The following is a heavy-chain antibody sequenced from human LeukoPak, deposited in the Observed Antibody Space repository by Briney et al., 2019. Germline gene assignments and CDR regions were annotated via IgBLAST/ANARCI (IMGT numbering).Heavy chain of an antibody. V-gene: IGHV3-33*08. CDR3: ARDGGIGLDY. J-gene: IGHJ4*02. CDR1: GFTFDDYA. Sequence: GGSLRLSCAASGFTFDDYAMHWVRQAPGKGLEWVAVIWYGESKKYYADSVKGRFTISRDVSKNTLYLQMNSLRAEDTAVYYCARDGGIGLDYWGQGTLVTVSS. CDR2: IWYGESKK. D-gene: IGHD3-3*01.